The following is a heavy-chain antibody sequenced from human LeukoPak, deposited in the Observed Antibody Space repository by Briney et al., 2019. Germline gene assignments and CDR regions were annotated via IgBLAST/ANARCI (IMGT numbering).Heavy chain of an antibody. D-gene: IGHD2-15*01. CDR1: GFTFSTYA. CDR3: ARDGCSGASCYYD. V-gene: IGHV3-64*01. Sequence: GGSLRLSCAASGFTFSTYAMRWVRQAPGKGLEYVSAISSTGGSTYYANSVKGRFTISRDNSKNTLYLQMGSLRAEAMAVYYCARDGCSGASCYYDWGQGTLVTVSS. J-gene: IGHJ4*02. CDR2: ISSTGGST.